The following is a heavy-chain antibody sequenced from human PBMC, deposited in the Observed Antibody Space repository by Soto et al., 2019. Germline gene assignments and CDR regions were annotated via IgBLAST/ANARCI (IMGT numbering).Heavy chain of an antibody. V-gene: IGHV6-1*01. J-gene: IGHJ6*02. CDR1: GDSVSSNSAA. Sequence: QVQLQQSGPGLVKPSQTLSLTCDISGDSVSSNSAAWNWIRQSPSRGLEWLGRTYYRSKWYRQYGVSVKSRIPINPDTSKNQFSLQLNSVTPEDTAVYYCARWDHDYGYLDVWGLGTTVTVSS. D-gene: IGHD4-17*01. CDR3: ARWDHDYGYLDV. CDR2: TYYRSKWYR.